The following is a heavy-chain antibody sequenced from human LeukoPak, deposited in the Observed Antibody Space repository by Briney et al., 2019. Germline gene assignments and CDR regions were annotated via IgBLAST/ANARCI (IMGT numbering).Heavy chain of an antibody. CDR3: ARIPLYYYDSSGYYGVFGFDY. Sequence: PSETLSLTCTVSGGSVSSGSYYWSWIRQPPGKVLEWIGYIYYSGSTNYNPSLKSRVTISVDTSKNQFSLKLSSVTAADTAVYYCARIPLYYYDSSGYYGVFGFDYWGQGTLVTVSS. CDR2: IYYSGST. CDR1: GGSVSSGSYY. V-gene: IGHV4-61*01. D-gene: IGHD3-22*01. J-gene: IGHJ4*02.